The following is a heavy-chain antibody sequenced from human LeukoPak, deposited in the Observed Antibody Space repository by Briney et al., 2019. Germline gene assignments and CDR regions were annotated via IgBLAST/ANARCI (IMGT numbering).Heavy chain of an antibody. J-gene: IGHJ5*02. Sequence: SETLSLTCAVYGGSFSGYYWSWIRQPPGKGLEWIGEINHSGSTNYNPSLKSRVTISVDTSKNQFSLKLSSVTAADTAVYYCARASAYANWLDPWGQETLVTVSS. CDR3: ARASAYANWLDP. CDR2: INHSGST. CDR1: GGSFSGYY. V-gene: IGHV4-34*01. D-gene: IGHD4-17*01.